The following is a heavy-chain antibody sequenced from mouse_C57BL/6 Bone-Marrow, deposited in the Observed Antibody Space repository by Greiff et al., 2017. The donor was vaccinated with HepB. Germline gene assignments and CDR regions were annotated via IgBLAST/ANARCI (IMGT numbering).Heavy chain of an antibody. Sequence: QVQLQQPGAELVKPGASVKLSCKASGYTFTSYWMQWVKQRPGQGLEWIGEIDPSDSYTNYNQKFKGKATLTVDTSSSTAYMQLSRLTSEDSAVYYCARSGFYYDYDVDFDYWGQGTTLTVSS. CDR1: GYTFTSYW. D-gene: IGHD2-4*01. CDR3: ARSGFYYDYDVDFDY. J-gene: IGHJ2*01. V-gene: IGHV1-50*01. CDR2: IDPSDSYT.